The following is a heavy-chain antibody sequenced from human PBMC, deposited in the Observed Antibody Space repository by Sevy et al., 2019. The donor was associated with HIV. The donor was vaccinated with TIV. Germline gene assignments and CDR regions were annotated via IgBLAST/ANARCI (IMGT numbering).Heavy chain of an antibody. J-gene: IGHJ5*02. D-gene: IGHD3-3*01. V-gene: IGHV3-23*01. CDR2: ISGSGGNT. CDR3: AKGERLFGVVTPSWFDP. Sequence: GGSLRLSCAASGFTFSSYAMTWVRQAPGKGLEWVSAISGSGGNTNYADSVKGRFTISRENSKNRLYLQMNSLRAEDTAVYNCAKGERLFGVVTPSWFDPWGQGTLVTVSS. CDR1: GFTFSSYA.